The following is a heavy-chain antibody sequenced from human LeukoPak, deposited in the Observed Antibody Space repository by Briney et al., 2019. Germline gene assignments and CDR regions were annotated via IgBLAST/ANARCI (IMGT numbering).Heavy chain of an antibody. V-gene: IGHV4-31*03. J-gene: IGHJ4*02. CDR1: GGSISSGGYY. D-gene: IGHD3-22*01. Sequence: PSETLSLTCTVSGGSISSGGYYWSWLRRHPGKGLEWIGYIYYSGSTYYNPSLKSRVTISVDTSKNQFSLKLSSVTAADTAVYYCARVGDSSGYYLFDYWGQGTLVTVSS. CDR2: IYYSGST. CDR3: ARVGDSSGYYLFDY.